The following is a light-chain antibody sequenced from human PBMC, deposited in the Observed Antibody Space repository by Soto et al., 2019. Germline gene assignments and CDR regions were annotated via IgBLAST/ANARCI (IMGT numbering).Light chain of an antibody. CDR1: QSISSW. CDR3: QQVKSYPRT. Sequence: DIQMTQSPSTLSASVGDRVTITCRASQSISSWLAWYQQKPGKPPRLLIYQESTLQSGVPSRFSGSKSGTQFTLTIDSLQPEDFATYYCQQVKSYPRTFGGGTKVDIK. J-gene: IGKJ4*01. V-gene: IGKV1-5*01. CDR2: QES.